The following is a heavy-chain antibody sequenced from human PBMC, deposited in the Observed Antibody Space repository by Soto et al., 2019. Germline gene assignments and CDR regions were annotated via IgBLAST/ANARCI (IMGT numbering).Heavy chain of an antibody. CDR1: GYTFSNYG. V-gene: IGHV1-18*01. CDR3: ARDLRSTDYYFDL. J-gene: IGHJ2*01. Sequence: QVQLVQSGGEVKNPGASVKVSFKASGYTFSNYGISWVRQAPGQGLEWMGWINGYNGDANYAQNLQGRVTVTTDPSTSTVYMEVRSLRFDDTAVYYCARDLRSTDYYFDLWGRGTLVIVSS. CDR2: INGYNGDA. D-gene: IGHD2-2*01.